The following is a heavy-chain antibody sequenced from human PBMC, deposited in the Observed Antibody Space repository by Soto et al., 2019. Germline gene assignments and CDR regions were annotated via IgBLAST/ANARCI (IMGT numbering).Heavy chain of an antibody. D-gene: IGHD3-3*01. V-gene: IGHV3-23*01. CDR1: GFTFSNYA. Sequence: EVQLLESGGGLVQPGGSLRLSCAAAGFTFSNYALTWVRQSPGKGLEWVSTFSGSGGSTYYADSVRGRFTISRDNSKNTLFLQMYSLRVEDTAIYYCARDWTGDTCPCLDVWGQGTTVSVSS. CDR2: FSGSGGST. J-gene: IGHJ6*02. CDR3: ARDWTGDTCPCLDV.